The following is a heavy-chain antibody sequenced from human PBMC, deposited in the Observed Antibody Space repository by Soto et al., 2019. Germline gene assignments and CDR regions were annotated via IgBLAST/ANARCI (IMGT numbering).Heavy chain of an antibody. CDR3: ARGLPPTLRFLEWSGFDP. V-gene: IGHV1-2*02. CDR1: GYTFTVYY. CDR2: INPNSGGT. Sequence: ASVKVSCKASGYTFTVYYMHWVRQAPGQGLEWMGWINPNSGGTNYAQKFQGRVTMTRDTSISTAYMELSRLRSDDTAVYYCARGLPPTLRFLEWSGFDPWGQGTLVTVSS. J-gene: IGHJ5*02. D-gene: IGHD3-3*01.